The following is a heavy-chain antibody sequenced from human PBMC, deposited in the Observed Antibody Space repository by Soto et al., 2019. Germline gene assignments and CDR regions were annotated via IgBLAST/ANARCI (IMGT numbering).Heavy chain of an antibody. CDR3: ARESHIVVPAAMQGYYYYGMDV. CDR2: IKQDGSEK. V-gene: IGHV3-7*03. CDR1: GCTFSSDW. J-gene: IGHJ6*02. Sequence: GSLRLACSASGCTFSSDWMSWVRQAAGKGLEWVANIKQDGSEKYYVDSVKGRFTISRDNAKNSLYLQMNSLRDEDTAVYYCARESHIVVPAAMQGYYYYGMDVWGQGTKVTVSS. D-gene: IGHD2-2*01.